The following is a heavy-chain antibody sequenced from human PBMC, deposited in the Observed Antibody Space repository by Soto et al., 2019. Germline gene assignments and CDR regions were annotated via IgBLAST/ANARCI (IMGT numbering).Heavy chain of an antibody. CDR2: ISGSGGST. CDR3: AKDLNWNGYCDY. Sequence: GGSLRLSCAASGFTFSSYAMSWVRQAPGKGLEWVSTISGSGGSTYYADSVKGRFTISRDNSKNTLYLQMNSLRAEDTAVYYCAKDLNWNGYCDYWGQGTLVTVSS. D-gene: IGHD1-1*01. CDR1: GFTFSSYA. V-gene: IGHV3-23*01. J-gene: IGHJ4*02.